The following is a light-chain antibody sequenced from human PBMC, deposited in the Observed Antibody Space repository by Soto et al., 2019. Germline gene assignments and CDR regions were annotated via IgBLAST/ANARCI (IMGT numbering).Light chain of an antibody. J-gene: IGKJ2*01. Sequence: ESMLTQSPGTLSLSPGERATLSCRASQSVSTRYLAWYQQKPGQAPRLLIYGASIRATGIPDRFSGRGSGTDFSLTISRLEPEDFAVYYWHQFGSSPPAFTFGQGTKLEI. CDR2: GAS. CDR3: HQFGSSPPAFT. CDR1: QSVSTRY. V-gene: IGKV3-20*01.